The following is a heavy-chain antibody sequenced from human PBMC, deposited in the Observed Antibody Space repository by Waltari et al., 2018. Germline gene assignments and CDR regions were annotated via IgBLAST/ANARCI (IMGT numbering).Heavy chain of an antibody. J-gene: IGHJ4*02. Sequence: QVQLQESGPGLVKPSQTLSLTCTVSGGSISSGRYYWSWIRQPAGKGLEWIGRIYPSGGTNYTPSLNSRVTMSVDPSKNQFSLKRSSVTAADTAVYYCARWGSVVDAFFDYWGQGTLVTVSS. CDR2: IYPSGGT. V-gene: IGHV4-61*02. CDR3: ARWGSVVDAFFDY. CDR1: GGSISSGRYY. D-gene: IGHD2-15*01.